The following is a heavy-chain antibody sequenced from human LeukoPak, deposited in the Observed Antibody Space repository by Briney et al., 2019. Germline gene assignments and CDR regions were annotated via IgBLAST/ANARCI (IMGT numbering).Heavy chain of an antibody. J-gene: IGHJ3*02. Sequence: SETLSLTCAVSGGSISSYYWSWVRQPAGKGLEWIGRIYTSGSTNYNPSLKSRVTMSVDTSKNQFSLKLSSVTAADTAVYYCARRPIAGDAFDIWGQGTTVTVSS. V-gene: IGHV4-4*07. CDR2: IYTSGST. CDR1: GGSISSYY. CDR3: ARRPIAGDAFDI.